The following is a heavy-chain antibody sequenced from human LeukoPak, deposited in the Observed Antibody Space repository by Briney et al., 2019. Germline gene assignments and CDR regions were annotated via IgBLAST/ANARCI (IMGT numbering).Heavy chain of an antibody. CDR1: GLTFSNYA. V-gene: IGHV3-30-3*01. J-gene: IGHJ4*02. CDR2: ISYDESNI. D-gene: IGHD2-15*01. CDR3: ASDVVVVAPPAY. Sequence: GRSLRLSCAASGLTFSNYAMHWVRQAPGKGLEWVAVISYDESNIYYADSVKGRFTISRDNSKSTLYLQMNSLRPEDTAVYYCASDVVVVAPPAYWGQGTLVTVSS.